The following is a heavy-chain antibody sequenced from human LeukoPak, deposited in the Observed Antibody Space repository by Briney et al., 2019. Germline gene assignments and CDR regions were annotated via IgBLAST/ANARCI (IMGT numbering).Heavy chain of an antibody. Sequence: PGGSLRLSCAASGFTVSSNYMSWVRQAPGKGLEWVTVIYSGGSTYYADSVKGRFTISRDNSKNTLYLQMNSLRAEDTAVYYCAIDGYDFWSGYTNYYYYMDVWGKGTTVTVSS. CDR3: AIDGYDFWSGYTNYYYYMDV. CDR1: GFTVSSNY. CDR2: IYSGGST. V-gene: IGHV3-66*02. J-gene: IGHJ6*03. D-gene: IGHD3-3*01.